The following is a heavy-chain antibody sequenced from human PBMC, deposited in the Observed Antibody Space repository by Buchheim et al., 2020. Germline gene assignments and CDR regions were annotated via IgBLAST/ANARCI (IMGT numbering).Heavy chain of an antibody. CDR2: INQDESEK. D-gene: IGHD3-3*01. CDR1: GFTFSNYW. Sequence: EVQLVESGGGLVQPGGSLRLSCAASGFTFSNYWMSWVRQAPGKGLEWVANINQDESEKYYVDSVKGRFTISRDNAKNSPFLQMNSLRAEDTAVYYCARVIERVDLNDYWGQGTL. V-gene: IGHV3-7*01. J-gene: IGHJ4*02. CDR3: ARVIERVDLNDY.